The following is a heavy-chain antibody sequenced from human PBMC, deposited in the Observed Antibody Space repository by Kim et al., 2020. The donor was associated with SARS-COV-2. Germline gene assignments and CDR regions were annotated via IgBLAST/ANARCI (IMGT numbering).Heavy chain of an antibody. V-gene: IGHV3-48*02. D-gene: IGHD3-22*01. Sequence: GGSLRLSCAASGFIFTSYSMNWVRQAPGKGLEWVSYISGSGTDIYYADSVKGRFTISRDNAWNSLYLQMNSLKDEDAAIYYCARDLKGYYSVDYWGQGTLVTVSP. CDR2: ISGSGTDI. CDR3: ARDLKGYYSVDY. J-gene: IGHJ4*02. CDR1: GFIFTSYS.